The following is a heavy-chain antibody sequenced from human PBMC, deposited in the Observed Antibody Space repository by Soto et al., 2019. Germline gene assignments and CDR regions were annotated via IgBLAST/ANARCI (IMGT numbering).Heavy chain of an antibody. Sequence: GGSLRLSCAASGFTYSTYTMHWVRQAPGKGLEWVAVISYDGNNKFYADSVKGRFTISRDSTKQTLYLQMNSLRVEDAAIYYCAARKYCPSTTCFDYWGQGTPVTVS. CDR3: AARKYCPSTTCFDY. D-gene: IGHD2-2*01. CDR2: ISYDGNNK. V-gene: IGHV3-30-3*01. CDR1: GFTYSTYT. J-gene: IGHJ4*02.